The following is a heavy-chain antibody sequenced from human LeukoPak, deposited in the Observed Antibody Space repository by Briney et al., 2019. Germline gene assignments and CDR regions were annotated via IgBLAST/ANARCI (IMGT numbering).Heavy chain of an antibody. J-gene: IGHJ5*02. CDR2: IYTTGTA. D-gene: IGHD3-10*01. CDR3: ARDEVYYYGSGSYNWFDP. CDR1: GGSIGPYY. Sequence: SETLSLTCIISGGSIGPYYWSWIRQAAGKGPEWIGRIYTTGTADYNPSLKSRVTILVDTSKNQFSLKLSSVTAADTAVYYCARDEVYYYGSGSYNWFDPWGQGTLVTVSS. V-gene: IGHV4-4*07.